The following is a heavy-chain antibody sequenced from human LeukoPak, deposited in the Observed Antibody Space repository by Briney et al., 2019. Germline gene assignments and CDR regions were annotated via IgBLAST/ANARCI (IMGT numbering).Heavy chain of an antibody. CDR3: ANSGLAATPWDY. D-gene: IGHD2-15*01. CDR1: GFTFDDYA. Sequence: GRSLRLSCAASGFTFDDYAMHWVRQAPGKGLEWVSGISWNSGSIGYADSVKGRFTISRDNAKNSLYLQMNSLRAEDTAVYYCANSGLAATPWDYWGQGTLVTVSS. V-gene: IGHV3-9*01. CDR2: ISWNSGSI. J-gene: IGHJ4*02.